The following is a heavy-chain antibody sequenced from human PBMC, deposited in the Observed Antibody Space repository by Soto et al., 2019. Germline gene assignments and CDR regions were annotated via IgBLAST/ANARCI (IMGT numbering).Heavy chain of an antibody. D-gene: IGHD2-2*01. Sequence: GGSLRLSCAASGFTFSSYAMHWVRQAPGKGLEWVAVISYDGSNKYYADSVKGRFTISRDNSKNTLYLQMNSLRAEDTAVYYCARGAAEDIVLVPAAIHDAFDIWGQGTMVTVSS. CDR3: ARGAAEDIVLVPAAIHDAFDI. CDR1: GFTFSSYA. V-gene: IGHV3-30-3*01. CDR2: ISYDGSNK. J-gene: IGHJ3*02.